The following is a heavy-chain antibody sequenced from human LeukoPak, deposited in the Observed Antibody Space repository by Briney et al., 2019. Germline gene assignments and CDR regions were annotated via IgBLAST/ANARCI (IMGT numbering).Heavy chain of an antibody. D-gene: IGHD2-15*01. CDR3: ASGPCSGGSCYSSDDY. J-gene: IGHJ4*01. CDR2: IYYSGST. V-gene: IGHV4-39*01. CDR1: GGSISSSSYY. Sequence: SSETLSLTCTVSGGSISSSSYYWGWIRQPPGKGLEWIGSIYYSGSTYYNPSLKSRVTISVDTSKNQFSLKLSSVTAADTAVYYCASGPCSGGSCYSSDDYWGQGTLVTVSS.